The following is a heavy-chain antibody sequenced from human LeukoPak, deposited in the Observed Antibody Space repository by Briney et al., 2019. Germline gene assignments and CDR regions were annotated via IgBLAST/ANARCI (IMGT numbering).Heavy chain of an antibody. CDR1: GIIFSNAW. CDR3: PTDPLEGGVFF. D-gene: IGHD3-3*01. CDR2: IKSESDGETT. V-gene: IGHV3-15*01. Sequence: GGSLRLSCAASGIIFSNAWMSWVRQAPGKGLEWVGRIKSESDGETTDYAAPVKGRFTPSRDDSKDTLYLQMNGLKTEDTAVYYCPTDPLEGGVFFWARGPLVTVSS. J-gene: IGHJ4*02.